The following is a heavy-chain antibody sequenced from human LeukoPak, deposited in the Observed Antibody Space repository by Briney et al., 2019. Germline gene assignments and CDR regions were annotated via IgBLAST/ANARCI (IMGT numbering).Heavy chain of an antibody. CDR1: GGSISSYH. D-gene: IGHD3-22*01. J-gene: IGHJ5*02. CDR3: ARDYDSSGYPNWFDP. CDR2: IYTSGST. V-gene: IGHV4-4*07. Sequence: SETLSLTCTVSGGSISSYHWSWIRQPAGKGLEWIGRIYTSGSTNYNPSLKSRVTMSVDTSKNQFSLKLSSVTAADTAVYYCARDYDSSGYPNWFDPWGQGTLVTVSS.